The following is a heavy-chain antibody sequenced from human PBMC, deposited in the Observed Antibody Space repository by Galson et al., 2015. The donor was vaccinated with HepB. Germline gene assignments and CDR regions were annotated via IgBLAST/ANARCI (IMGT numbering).Heavy chain of an antibody. J-gene: IGHJ5*02. V-gene: IGHV3-23*01. CDR3: AKVMGVVVPAAMGRVPNWFDP. CDR2: ISGSGGSA. CDR1: GFTFSSYA. Sequence: SLRLSCAASGFTFSSYAMSWVRQAPGKGLEWVSAISGSGGSAYYADSVKGRFTISRDNSKNTLYLQMNSLRAEDTAVYYRAKVMGVVVPAAMGRVPNWFDPWGQGTLVTVSS. D-gene: IGHD2-2*01.